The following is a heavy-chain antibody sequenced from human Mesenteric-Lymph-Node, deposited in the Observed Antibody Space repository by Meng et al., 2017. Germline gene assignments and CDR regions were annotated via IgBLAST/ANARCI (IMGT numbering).Heavy chain of an antibody. CDR1: GFTFSSHW. J-gene: IGHJ4*02. CDR2: INSDGSST. D-gene: IGHD3-3*02. CDR3: ARDSRSSIPFDY. V-gene: IGHV3-74*01. Sequence: GESLKISCAASGFTFSSHWMHWVRQAPGKGLVWVSRINSDGSSTSYADSVKGRFTISRDNAKNTLYLQMNSLRAEDTAVYYCARDSRSSIPFDYWGQGTLVTVSS.